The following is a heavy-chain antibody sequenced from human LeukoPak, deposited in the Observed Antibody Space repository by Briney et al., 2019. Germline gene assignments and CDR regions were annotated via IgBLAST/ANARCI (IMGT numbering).Heavy chain of an antibody. CDR2: ITSGDFV. J-gene: IGHJ6*03. CDR1: GFTFSAYS. D-gene: IGHD3-10*01. V-gene: IGHV3-69-1*01. CDR3: ARGGFNMVRGVIIPSNSYFYYMDI. Sequence: GGSLRLSCAASGFTFSAYSMNWVRQAPGRGLEWVSSITSGDFVYFADSLKGRVTISRDNAKRSLYLQMNSLRADDTAVYYCARGGFNMVRGVIIPSNSYFYYMDIWGKGTTVTVSS.